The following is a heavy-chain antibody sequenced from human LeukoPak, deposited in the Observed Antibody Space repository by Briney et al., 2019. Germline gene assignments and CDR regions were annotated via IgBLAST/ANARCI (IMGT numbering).Heavy chain of an antibody. Sequence: ASVKVSCKASGYTFTGYYMHWVRQAPGQGLEWMGWIKPNSGNTGYAQKFQGRVTITRNTSITTAYMELTGLRSEDTAVYYCARVLSWAGTGGYYYFDYWGQGTLVTVSS. CDR2: IKPNSGNT. CDR3: ARVLSWAGTGGYYYFDY. J-gene: IGHJ4*02. D-gene: IGHD1-14*01. V-gene: IGHV1-8*03. CDR1: GYTFTGYY.